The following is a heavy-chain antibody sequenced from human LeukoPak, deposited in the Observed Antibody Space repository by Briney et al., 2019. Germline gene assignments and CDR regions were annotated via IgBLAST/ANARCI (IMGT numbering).Heavy chain of an antibody. Sequence: PGGSLRLSCAVSGFILRNYGMHWVRQTPGKGLEWVAFIQSDGSKKYYADSVKGRFTISRDNSKNTLYLQMDSLRAEDTAVFYCAKDKGTNWYDGTDYWGQGTLVTVSS. CDR3: AKDKGTNWYDGTDY. J-gene: IGHJ4*02. D-gene: IGHD3-3*01. V-gene: IGHV3-30*02. CDR2: IQSDGSKK. CDR1: GFILRNYG.